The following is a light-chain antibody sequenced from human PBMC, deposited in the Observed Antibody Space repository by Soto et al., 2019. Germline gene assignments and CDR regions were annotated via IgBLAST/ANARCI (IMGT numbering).Light chain of an antibody. Sequence: QSALTQPPSASGSPGQSVTISCTGTSSDVGDYNYVSWYQQHPGKAPKLIIYEVTKRPSGVPDRFSGSKSGNTASLTVSGLLAEDEADYYCSSHAGIINVVFGGGTKLTVL. V-gene: IGLV2-8*01. J-gene: IGLJ3*02. CDR2: EVT. CDR3: SSHAGIINVV. CDR1: SSDVGDYNY.